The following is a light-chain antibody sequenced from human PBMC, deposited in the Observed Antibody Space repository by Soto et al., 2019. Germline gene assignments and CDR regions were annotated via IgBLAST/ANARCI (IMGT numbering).Light chain of an antibody. J-gene: IGKJ1*01. V-gene: IGKV1-5*01. CDR2: DAS. CDR1: QSFSIW. Sequence: DIQMTQSPSTLSASVGDRVTITCRASQSFSIWLAWYQQKPGKAPKLLIFDASSLADGVPSRFSGSGSGTEFILTISSLQPDDFATYYCQQRETFGQGTKVDIK. CDR3: QQRET.